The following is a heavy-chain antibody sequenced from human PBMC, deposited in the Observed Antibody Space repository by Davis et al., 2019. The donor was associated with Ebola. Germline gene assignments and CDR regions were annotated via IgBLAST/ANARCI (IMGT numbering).Heavy chain of an antibody. Sequence: SETLSLTCTVSGGSISSSSYYWGWLRQPPGKGLEWIGSIYYSGSTYYNPSLKSRVTISVDTSKNQFSLKLSSVTAADTAVYYCASAPRYYGSGSYRNYGMDVWGQGTTVTVSS. CDR2: IYYSGST. CDR3: ASAPRYYGSGSYRNYGMDV. D-gene: IGHD3-10*01. J-gene: IGHJ6*02. CDR1: GGSISSSSYY. V-gene: IGHV4-39*01.